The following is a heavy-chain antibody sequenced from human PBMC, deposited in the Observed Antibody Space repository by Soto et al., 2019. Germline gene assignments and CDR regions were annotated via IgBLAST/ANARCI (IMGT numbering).Heavy chain of an antibody. CDR2: IYHSGST. CDR1: GGSISSGGYS. V-gene: IGHV4-30-2*01. J-gene: IGHJ3*02. Sequence: QLQLQESGSGLVKPSQTLSLTCAVSGGSISSGGYSWSWIRQPPGKGLEWIGYIYHSGSTYYNPSLRGRVTISVDRSKNQFSLKLSSVTAADTAVYYCARVRATIFGVGMDAFDIWGQGTMVTVSS. D-gene: IGHD3-3*01. CDR3: ARVRATIFGVGMDAFDI.